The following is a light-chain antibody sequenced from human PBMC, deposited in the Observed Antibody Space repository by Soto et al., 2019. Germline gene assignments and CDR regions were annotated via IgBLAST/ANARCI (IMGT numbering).Light chain of an antibody. CDR2: GAS. CDR1: QSVSSN. CDR3: QQYNNWPYT. Sequence: EIVMTQSPATLSVSPGERATLSCRASQSVSSNLAWYQHKPGQAPMLLIYGASTRATGIPARFSGSGSVTEFTLTISSLQSEDFAVYYCQQYNNWPYTFGQGTKLEIK. V-gene: IGKV3-15*01. J-gene: IGKJ2*01.